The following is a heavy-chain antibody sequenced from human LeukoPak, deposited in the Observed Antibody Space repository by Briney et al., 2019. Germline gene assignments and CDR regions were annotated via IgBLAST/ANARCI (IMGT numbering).Heavy chain of an antibody. Sequence: ASVKVSCKASGYTFTGYYMHWVRQAPGQGLERMGWINPNSGGTNYAQNFQGRVTMTRNTSISTAYMELSRLRSDDTAVYYCARDYCGGDCFPDYWGQGTLVTVSS. J-gene: IGHJ4*02. CDR1: GYTFTGYY. V-gene: IGHV1-2*02. CDR3: ARDYCGGDCFPDY. D-gene: IGHD2-21*02. CDR2: INPNSGGT.